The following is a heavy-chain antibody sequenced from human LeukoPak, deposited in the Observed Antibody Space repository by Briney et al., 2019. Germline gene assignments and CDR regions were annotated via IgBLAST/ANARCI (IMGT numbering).Heavy chain of an antibody. Sequence: GGSLRLSCAASGFTVSINYMSWVRQAPGKGLEWVSVIYSGDSTYYADSVKGRFTISRDNSKNTLYLQMNSLRAEDTAVYYCAKRGYCRGGTCFSHDAFDIWGQGTMVTVSS. V-gene: IGHV3-66*04. CDR1: GFTVSINY. J-gene: IGHJ3*02. D-gene: IGHD2-15*01. CDR2: IYSGDST. CDR3: AKRGYCRGGTCFSHDAFDI.